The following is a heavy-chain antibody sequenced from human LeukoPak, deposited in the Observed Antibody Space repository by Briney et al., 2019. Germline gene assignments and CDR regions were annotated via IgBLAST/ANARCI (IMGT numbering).Heavy chain of an antibody. Sequence: ASVKVSCKASGYTFTSYYMYWVRQAPGQGLEWMGIINISGGNTNYAQKFQGRVTMTRDMSTSTVYMGLSSLRSEDTAIYYCARGPHIRTYDRDNWFDPWGQGTLVTVSS. V-gene: IGHV1-46*01. J-gene: IGHJ5*02. CDR1: GYTFTSYY. D-gene: IGHD3-3*01. CDR2: INISGGNT. CDR3: ARGPHIRTYDRDNWFDP.